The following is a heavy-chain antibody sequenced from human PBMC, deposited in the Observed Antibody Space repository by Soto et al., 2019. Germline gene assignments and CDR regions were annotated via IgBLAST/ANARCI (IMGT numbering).Heavy chain of an antibody. V-gene: IGHV1-18*01. D-gene: IGHD2-8*01. CDR2: ISGYNDNT. CDR3: ARDMVYATDY. CDR1: GYPFTSYG. J-gene: IGHJ4*02. Sequence: QFHLVQSGEEVKKPGASVKVSCKASGYPFTSYGISWVRKAPGQGLEWMGWISGYNDNTNYAQKFQGRVSMTTDTSTSTADMELRILRADDTAVYYCARDMVYATDYWGQGTMVTVSS.